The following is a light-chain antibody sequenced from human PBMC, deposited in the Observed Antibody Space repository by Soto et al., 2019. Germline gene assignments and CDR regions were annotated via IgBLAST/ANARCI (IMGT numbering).Light chain of an antibody. CDR2: GAS. J-gene: IGKJ5*01. V-gene: IGKV3-15*01. CDR3: QQYNNWPPA. Sequence: EIVMTQSPATLSVSPVESATLSCRASQSVSSNLAWYQQKPGQAPRLLIYGASTRATGIPARFSGSGSGTEFTLTISSLQSEDFAVYYCQQYNNWPPAFGQGTRLEIK. CDR1: QSVSSN.